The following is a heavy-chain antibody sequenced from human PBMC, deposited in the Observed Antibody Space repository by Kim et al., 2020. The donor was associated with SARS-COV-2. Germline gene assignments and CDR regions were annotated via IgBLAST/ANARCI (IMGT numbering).Heavy chain of an antibody. CDR3: AKESAAIGTPLFEY. J-gene: IGHJ4*02. Sequence: GGSLRLSCAASGFNFGSYAMSWVRQAPGKGLEWVSCISDNGAGTFYADSVKGRFTISRDNPKNTLYLQMNSLRAEDTAVYYCAKESAAIGTPLFEYWGQGTLVTVSS. CDR1: GFNFGSYA. V-gene: IGHV3-23*01. D-gene: IGHD5-18*01. CDR2: ISDNGAGT.